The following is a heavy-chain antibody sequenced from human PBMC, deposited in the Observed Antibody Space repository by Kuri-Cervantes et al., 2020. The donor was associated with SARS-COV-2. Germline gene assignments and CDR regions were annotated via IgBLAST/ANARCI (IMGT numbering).Heavy chain of an antibody. CDR2: IYISGST. D-gene: IGHD2-2*01. Sequence: SETLSLTCIVSGVAIDSNSYYWSWIRQPAGKGLEWIGRIYISGSTNYNPSLKSRVTMSVDTSKNQFSLKLSSVTAADTAVYYCASISSTSWSSGLDPWGQGTLVTVSS. CDR1: GVAIDSNSYY. CDR3: ASISSTSWSSGLDP. V-gene: IGHV4-61*02. J-gene: IGHJ5*02.